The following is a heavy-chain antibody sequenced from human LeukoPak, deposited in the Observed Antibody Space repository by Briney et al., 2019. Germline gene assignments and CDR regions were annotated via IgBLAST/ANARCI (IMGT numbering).Heavy chain of an antibody. D-gene: IGHD1-26*01. V-gene: IGHV1-18*01. Sequence: GASVKVSCKASGYIFTTYGISWVRQAPGQGLEWMGWISAYTGNTNYAQNLQGRVTMTTDTSTSTAYMELRSLRSDDTAVYYCAKVGATDLPQLPSYYFDYWGQGTLVTVSS. CDR1: GYIFTTYG. J-gene: IGHJ4*02. CDR2: ISAYTGNT. CDR3: AKVGATDLPQLPSYYFDY.